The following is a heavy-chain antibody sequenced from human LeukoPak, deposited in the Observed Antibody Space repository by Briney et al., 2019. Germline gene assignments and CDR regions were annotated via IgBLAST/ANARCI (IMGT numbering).Heavy chain of an antibody. V-gene: IGHV3-9*01. D-gene: IGHD3-3*01. CDR2: ISWNSGSI. CDR1: GFTFDDYA. CDR3: AKDGAPNYDFWNGYYYFDY. Sequence: SLRFSCAASGFTFDDYAMHWGRKAPGKGLEWGSGISWNSGSIGYADSVKGRFTISRDNAKNSLYLQMNSLRAEDTALYYCAKDGAPNYDFWNGYYYFDYWGQGTLVTVSS. J-gene: IGHJ4*02.